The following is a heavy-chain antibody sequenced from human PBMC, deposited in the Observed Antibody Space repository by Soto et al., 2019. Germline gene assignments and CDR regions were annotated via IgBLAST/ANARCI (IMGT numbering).Heavy chain of an antibody. J-gene: IGHJ3*02. D-gene: IGHD2-21*02. CDR1: GGTFSSYA. CDR2: IIPIFGTA. CDR3: ARDRRSDCCDAFDI. Sequence: SLKVSCKASGGTFSSYAISWVRQAPGQGLEWMGGIIPIFGTANYAQKFQGRVTITADESTSTAYMELSSLRSEDTAVYYCARDRRSDCCDAFDIWGQGTMVTVSS. V-gene: IGHV1-69*13.